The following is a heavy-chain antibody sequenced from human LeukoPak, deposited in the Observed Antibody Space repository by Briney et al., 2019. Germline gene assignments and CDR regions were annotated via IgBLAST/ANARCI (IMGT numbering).Heavy chain of an antibody. CDR1: GGSISSSSYY. CDR3: ARHSGGTYYVNFDP. D-gene: IGHD1-26*01. Sequence: SETLSLTCTVSGGSISSSSYYWGWIRQPPGKGLEWIGSIYYSGNTYYYPSLKSRVSISIDTSKNQFSLKLSSVTAADTAVYYCARHSGGTYYVNFDPWGQGTLVTVSS. V-gene: IGHV4-39*01. CDR2: IYYSGNT. J-gene: IGHJ5*02.